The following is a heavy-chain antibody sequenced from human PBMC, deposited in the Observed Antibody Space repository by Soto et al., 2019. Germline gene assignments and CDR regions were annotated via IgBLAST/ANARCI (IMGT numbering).Heavy chain of an antibody. V-gene: IGHV3-11*01. J-gene: IGHJ4*02. D-gene: IGHD3-22*01. CDR1: GFTFSDYY. Sequence: PGGSLRLSCAASGFTFSDYYMSWVRQAPGKGLEWVSYISSSGTTIYYADSVKGRFTISRDNAKNSLYLQMNSLRAEDTAVYYCARAFTYYYDSSGYYYPGYWGQGTLVTVSS. CDR2: ISSSGTTI. CDR3: ARAFTYYYDSSGYYYPGY.